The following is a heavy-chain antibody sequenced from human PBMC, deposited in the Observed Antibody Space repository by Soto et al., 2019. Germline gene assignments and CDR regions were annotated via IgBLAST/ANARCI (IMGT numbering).Heavy chain of an antibody. D-gene: IGHD6-6*01. CDR1: GGSIRSYY. CDR2: IDYSGGT. Sequence: PAETLSLTVTVSGGSIRSYYWSWIRRPPGKGLEGIGYIDYSGGTNYNPSLKRRGTISVDTAKNPFSLDLRSVTAAHTAVFYCPRHVGSTSSEISYFDSWGQGTLVTVSS. J-gene: IGHJ4*02. CDR3: PRHVGSTSSEISYFDS. V-gene: IGHV4-59*08.